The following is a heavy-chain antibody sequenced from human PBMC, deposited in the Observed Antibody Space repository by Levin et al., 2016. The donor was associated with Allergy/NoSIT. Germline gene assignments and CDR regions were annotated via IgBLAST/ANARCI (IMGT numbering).Heavy chain of an antibody. D-gene: IGHD5-12*01. V-gene: IGHV2-70*01. Sequence: WIRQPPGKALEWLALIDWDDDKYFSTSLETRLTISKDTSKNQVVLTMTNMDPADTGTYYCARSRGFRGHGGIDYWGQGTPVTVSS. CDR3: ARSRGFRGHGGIDY. CDR2: IDWDDDK. J-gene: IGHJ4*02.